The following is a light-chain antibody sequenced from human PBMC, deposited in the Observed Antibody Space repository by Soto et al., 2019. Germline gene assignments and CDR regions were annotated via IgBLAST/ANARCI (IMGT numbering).Light chain of an antibody. Sequence: DIQMTQSPSTLSASVGDRVTITCRASQSISNWLAWYQQKPGKAPKLLIYDVSSLESGVPSRFSGSGSGTEFILTISSLQPDDFATYYCQQYNTYSWTFGQGTKVDIK. CDR2: DVS. J-gene: IGKJ1*01. CDR1: QSISNW. CDR3: QQYNTYSWT. V-gene: IGKV1-5*01.